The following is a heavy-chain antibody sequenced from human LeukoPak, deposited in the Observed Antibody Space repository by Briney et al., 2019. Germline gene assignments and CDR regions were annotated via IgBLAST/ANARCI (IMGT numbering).Heavy chain of an antibody. J-gene: IGHJ4*02. V-gene: IGHV1-46*01. CDR2: INPSGGST. Sequence: ASVKVSCKASGYTFTSYYMHWVRQAPGQGLEWMGIINPSGGSTSYAQKFQGRVTMTRDTSTSTAYMELRSLRSDDTAVYYCAREDIAVAGSDYWGQGTLVTVSS. CDR1: GYTFTSYY. CDR3: AREDIAVAGSDY. D-gene: IGHD6-19*01.